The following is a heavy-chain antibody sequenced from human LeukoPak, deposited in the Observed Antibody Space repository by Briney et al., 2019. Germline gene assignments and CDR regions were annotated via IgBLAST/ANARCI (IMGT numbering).Heavy chain of an antibody. CDR2: ISYDGSNK. V-gene: IGHV3-30-3*01. CDR3: ARFEGYYDILTGYGYFDY. CDR1: GFTFSSYA. J-gene: IGHJ4*02. D-gene: IGHD3-9*01. Sequence: PGGSLRLSCAASGFTFSSYAMHWVRQAPGKGLEWVAVISYDGSNKYYADSVKGRFTISRDNSKNTLYLQMNSLRAEDTAVYYCARFEGYYDILTGYGYFDYWGQGTLVTVSS.